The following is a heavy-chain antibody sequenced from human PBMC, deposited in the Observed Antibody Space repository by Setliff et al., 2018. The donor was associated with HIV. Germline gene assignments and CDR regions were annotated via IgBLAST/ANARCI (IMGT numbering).Heavy chain of an antibody. CDR1: GYTFTFYA. D-gene: IGHD4-17*01. V-gene: IGHV1-3*01. CDR3: ARFGPLRYFDH. CDR2: INAGNGNT. J-gene: IGHJ4*02. Sequence: ASVKVSCKASGYTFTFYAIHWVRQAPGQRLEWMGWINAGNGNTRYSQKFQGRVTVARDTSASTAYVELSSLRSEDTAVYYCARFGPLRYFDHWGQGTLVTVSS.